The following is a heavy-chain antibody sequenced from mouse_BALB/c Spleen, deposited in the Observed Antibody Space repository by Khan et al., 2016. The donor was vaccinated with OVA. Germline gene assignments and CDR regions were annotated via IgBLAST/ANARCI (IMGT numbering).Heavy chain of an antibody. CDR1: GYSITSGYA. J-gene: IGHJ2*01. Sequence: EVKLLESGPGLVKPSQSLSLTCTVTGYSITSGYAWNWIRQFPGNKLEWMGYISYSGVTSYTPSLKSRIPITRDTSKNQFFLQLNSVTTEDTATYYYSRGNYYGYYFDYWGQGTTLTVSS. V-gene: IGHV3-2*02. CDR3: SRGNYYGYYFDY. CDR2: ISYSGVT. D-gene: IGHD1-1*01.